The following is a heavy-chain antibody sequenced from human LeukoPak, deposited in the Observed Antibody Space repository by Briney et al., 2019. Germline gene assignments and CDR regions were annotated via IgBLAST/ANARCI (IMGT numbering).Heavy chain of an antibody. CDR2: ISGSGGST. J-gene: IGHJ4*02. V-gene: IGHV3-23*01. Sequence: GGSLRLSCAASGFTFSSYAMSWVRQAPGKGLEWVSAISGSGGSTYYADSVKGRFTISRDNSKNTLYLQMNSLRGEDTAVYYCAKVSQWGNSRWYEGDWGQGTLVTVSS. D-gene: IGHD6-13*01. CDR3: AKVSQWGNSRWYEGD. CDR1: GFTFSSYA.